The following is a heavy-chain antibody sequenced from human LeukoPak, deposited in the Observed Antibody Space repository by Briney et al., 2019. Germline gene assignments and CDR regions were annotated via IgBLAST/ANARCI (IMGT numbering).Heavy chain of an antibody. CDR2: ISYSGST. D-gene: IGHD2-15*01. V-gene: IGHV4-59*11. CDR1: GGSLSSHY. J-gene: IGHJ6*03. CDR3: ARITGRYCSGGSCRLYYYYYMDV. Sequence: SETLSLTSTVSGGSLSSHYWSWIRHPPGKGLEWIGYISYSGSTNYNTSLKSRVTISVDTSKNQFSLKLSSVTAADTAVYYCARITGRYCSGGSCRLYYYYYMDVWGKGTTVTVSS.